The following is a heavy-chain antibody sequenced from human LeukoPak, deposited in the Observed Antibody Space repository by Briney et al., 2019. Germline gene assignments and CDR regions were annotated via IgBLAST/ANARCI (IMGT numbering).Heavy chain of an antibody. V-gene: IGHV3-23*01. CDR2: ISGGGFTT. J-gene: IGHJ6*03. CDR3: GAAAGNFGFYYYYMDV. D-gene: IGHD6-13*01. CDR1: HFTFSDYA. Sequence: GGSLRLSCAASHFTFSDYAVSWVRQAPGQGLEWVSSISGGGFTTYHADSVKGRFTISRDNSKNTVYLQMNSLRVEDTAVYYCGAAAGNFGFYYYYMDVWGKGTTVTVSS.